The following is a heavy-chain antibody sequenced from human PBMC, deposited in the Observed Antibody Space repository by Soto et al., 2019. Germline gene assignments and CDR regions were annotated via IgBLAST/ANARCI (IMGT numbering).Heavy chain of an antibody. Sequence: PSETLSLTCTVSAGSISSSGYYSSWIRQHTGKGLEWIGYIYSSGSTYYSPSLKSRVTISVDTSKNQFSLKLSSVTAADTAVYYGARDGGDGYNLDYWGQGTLVTVSS. CDR1: AGSISSSGYY. CDR2: IYSSGST. J-gene: IGHJ4*02. V-gene: IGHV4-31*03. D-gene: IGHD2-21*01. CDR3: ARDGGDGYNLDY.